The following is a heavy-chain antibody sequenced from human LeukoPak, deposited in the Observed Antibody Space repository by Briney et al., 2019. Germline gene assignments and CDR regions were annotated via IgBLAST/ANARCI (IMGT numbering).Heavy chain of an antibody. Sequence: NPSETLSLTCTVSGGSISSYYWSWIRQPPGKGLEWIAYISDIGGINYNPSLKSRVTISLDTSKNQFSLKLSSVTAADTAVYYCAGHHPRNTVDFWGQGTLVTVSS. CDR3: AGHHPRNTVDF. CDR2: ISDIGGI. CDR1: GGSISSYY. J-gene: IGHJ4*02. D-gene: IGHD2/OR15-2a*01. V-gene: IGHV4-59*08.